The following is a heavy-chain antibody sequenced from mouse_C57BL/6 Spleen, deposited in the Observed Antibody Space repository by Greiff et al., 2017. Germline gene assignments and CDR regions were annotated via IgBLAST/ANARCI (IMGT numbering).Heavy chain of an antibody. CDR3: ARDSSGYVFAY. V-gene: IGHV1-4*01. D-gene: IGHD3-2*02. J-gene: IGHJ3*01. CDR1: GYTFTSYT. Sequence: QVQLQQSGAELARPGASVKMSCKASGYTFTSYTMHWVKQRPGQGLEWIGYINPSSGYTKYNQKFKDKATLTADKSSSTAYMQLSSLTSEDSAVYDCARDSSGYVFAYWGQGTLVTVSA. CDR2: INPSSGYT.